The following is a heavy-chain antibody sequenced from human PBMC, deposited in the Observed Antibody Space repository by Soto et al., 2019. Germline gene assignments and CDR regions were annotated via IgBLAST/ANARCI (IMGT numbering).Heavy chain of an antibody. CDR1: GYTFNNYW. Sequence: GESLKISCQASGYTFNNYWIAWVRQMPGKGLEYVGIIYPGDSDTRYSPPLQGQVTISADTSISTAYLQWSSLKASDSGMYYCARLLKDDSGSSPYYSVFGVWGLGITVT. V-gene: IGHV5-51*01. CDR2: IYPGDSDT. CDR3: ARLLKDDSGSSPYYSVFGV. D-gene: IGHD2-15*01. J-gene: IGHJ6*01.